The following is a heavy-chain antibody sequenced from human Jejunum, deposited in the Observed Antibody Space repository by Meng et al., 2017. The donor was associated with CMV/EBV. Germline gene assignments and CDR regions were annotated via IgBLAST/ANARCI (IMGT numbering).Heavy chain of an antibody. CDR2: INHDGGT. J-gene: IGHJ4*02. CDR1: GGSFSEYY. D-gene: IGHD6-13*01. CDR3: VLYSNNIDY. Sequence: QGQRPQWVAGLLKPSETLSLPCAVYGGSFSEYYWNWIRQPPGKGLEWIGEINHDGGTHYNPPLKSRVTISVDTSKNQFSLKLRSVTAADTSVYYCVLYSNNIDYWGQGTLVTVSS. V-gene: IGHV4-34*02.